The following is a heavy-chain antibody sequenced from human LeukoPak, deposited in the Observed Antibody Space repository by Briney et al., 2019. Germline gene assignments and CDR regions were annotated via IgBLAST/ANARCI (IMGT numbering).Heavy chain of an antibody. J-gene: IGHJ4*02. CDR1: GYTLTELS. V-gene: IGHV1-2*02. CDR3: ARDQARITMVRGVIITLPYFDY. D-gene: IGHD3-10*01. CDR2: INPNSGGT. Sequence: GASVKVSCKVSGYTLTELSMHWVRQAPGQGLEWMGWINPNSGGTNYAQKFQGRVTMTRDTSISTAYMELSRLRSDDTAVYYCARDQARITMVRGVIITLPYFDYWGQGTLVTVSS.